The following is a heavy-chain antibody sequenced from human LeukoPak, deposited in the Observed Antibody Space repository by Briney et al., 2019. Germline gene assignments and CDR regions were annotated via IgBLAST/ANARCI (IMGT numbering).Heavy chain of an antibody. J-gene: IGHJ6*03. D-gene: IGHD6-13*01. Sequence: GRSLRLSCVASGFTFDEYAMHWVRQVPGKGLEWVSGINWNGGSTGYADSVKGRFTISRDNAKNSLYLQMNSLRAEDTALYHCARAGIEAAPYYYYYYYMDVWGKGTTVTVSS. CDR2: INWNGGST. V-gene: IGHV3-20*01. CDR3: ARAGIEAAPYYYYYYYMDV. CDR1: GFTFDEYA.